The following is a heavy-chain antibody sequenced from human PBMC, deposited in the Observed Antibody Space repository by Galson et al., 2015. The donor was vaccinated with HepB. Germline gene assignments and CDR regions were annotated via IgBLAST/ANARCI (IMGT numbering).Heavy chain of an antibody. Sequence: QSGAEVTKPGESLKISCKGSGYSFTSYGISWVRQAPGQGLEWMGWISAYNGNTNYAQKLQGRVTMTTDTSTSTAYMELRSLRSDDTAVYYCARGDIVATISWVHYYGMDVWGQGTTVTVSS. D-gene: IGHD5-12*01. CDR3: ARGDIVATISWVHYYGMDV. CDR2: ISAYNGNT. V-gene: IGHV1-18*01. CDR1: GYSFTSYG. J-gene: IGHJ6*02.